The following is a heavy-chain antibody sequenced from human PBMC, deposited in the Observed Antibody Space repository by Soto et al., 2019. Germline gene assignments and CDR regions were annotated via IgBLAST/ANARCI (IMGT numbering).Heavy chain of an antibody. J-gene: IGHJ4*02. CDR1: GGSISSSSYY. Sequence: SETLSLTCTVSGGSISSSSYYWGWIRQPPGKGLEWIGSIYYSGSTYYNPSLKSRVTISVDTSKNQFSLKLSSVTAADTAVYYCARQRLTEANDYWGQGTLVTVSS. CDR2: IYYSGST. V-gene: IGHV4-39*01. CDR3: ARQRLTEANDY. D-gene: IGHD6-25*01.